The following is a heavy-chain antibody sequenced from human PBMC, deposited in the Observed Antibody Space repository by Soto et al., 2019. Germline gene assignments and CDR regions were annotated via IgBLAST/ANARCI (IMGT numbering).Heavy chain of an antibody. D-gene: IGHD1-26*01. Sequence: GGSLRLSCAASGFTFSNAWMSWVRQAPGKGLEWVGRIKSKTDGGTTDYAAPVKGRFTISRDDSKNTLYLQMNSLKTEDTAVYYCTTSVGATTEPRDYWGQGTLVTVSS. V-gene: IGHV3-15*01. CDR2: IKSKTDGGTT. CDR1: GFTFSNAW. CDR3: TTSVGATTEPRDY. J-gene: IGHJ4*02.